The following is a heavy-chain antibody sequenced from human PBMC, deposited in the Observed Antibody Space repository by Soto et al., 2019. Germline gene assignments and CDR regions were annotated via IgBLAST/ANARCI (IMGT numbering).Heavy chain of an antibody. D-gene: IGHD6-13*01. V-gene: IGHV4-39*01. CDR2: IYYSGST. CDR3: SRHVSSWIAAAGTGYFDY. CDR1: GGSISSSSYY. Sequence: SETLSLTCTVSGGSISSSSYYWGWIRQPPGKGLEWIGSIYYSGSTYYNPSLKSRVTISVDTSKNQFSLKLSSVTAADTAVYYCSRHVSSWIAAAGTGYFDYWGHGTLVTVSS. J-gene: IGHJ4*01.